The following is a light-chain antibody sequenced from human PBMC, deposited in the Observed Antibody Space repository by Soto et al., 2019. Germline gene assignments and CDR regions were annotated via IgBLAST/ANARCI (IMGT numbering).Light chain of an antibody. Sequence: QSALTQPPSASGTPGQRVTISCSGSSSNIESNTAYWYQQLPGMAPRLLIHTNDRRPSGVPDRFSGSKSGTSASLAISGLQSEDEADYYCLAWDDSLNGNLFGTGTKVTVL. V-gene: IGLV1-44*01. J-gene: IGLJ1*01. CDR2: TND. CDR3: LAWDDSLNGNL. CDR1: SSNIESNT.